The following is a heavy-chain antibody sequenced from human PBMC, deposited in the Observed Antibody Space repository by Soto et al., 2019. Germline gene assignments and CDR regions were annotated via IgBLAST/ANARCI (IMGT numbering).Heavy chain of an antibody. CDR1: GFTFSSYG. D-gene: IGHD6-19*01. J-gene: IGHJ3*02. CDR2: IWYDGSNK. CDR3: AKDRGSGWYFGAFDI. Sequence: GGSLRLSCAASGFTFSSYGMHWVRQAPGKGLEWVAVIWYDGSNKYYADSVKGRFTISRDNSKNTLYLQMNSLRAEDTALYYCAKDRGSGWYFGAFDIWGQGTMVTVSS. V-gene: IGHV3-30*02.